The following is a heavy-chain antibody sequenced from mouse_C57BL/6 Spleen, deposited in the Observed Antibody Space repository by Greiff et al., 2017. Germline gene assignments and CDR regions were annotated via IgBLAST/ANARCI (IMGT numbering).Heavy chain of an antibody. Sequence: QVQLQQPGAELVMPGASVKLSCKASGYTFTSYWMHWVKQRPGQGLEWIGEIDPSDSYTNYNQKFKGKSTLTVDKSSSTAYMQLSSLTSEDSAVYYCARSGLRGYFDYWGQGTTLTVSS. CDR3: ARSGLRGYFDY. CDR1: GYTFTSYW. CDR2: IDPSDSYT. V-gene: IGHV1-69*01. J-gene: IGHJ2*01. D-gene: IGHD1-1*01.